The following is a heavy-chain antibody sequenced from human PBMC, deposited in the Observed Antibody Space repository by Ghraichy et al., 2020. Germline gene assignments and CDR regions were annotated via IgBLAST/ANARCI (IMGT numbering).Heavy chain of an antibody. CDR1: GYSFTNYW. CDR2: IYPGDSDT. V-gene: IGHV5-51*01. D-gene: IGHD6-13*01. Sequence: GESLNISCKGSGYSFTNYWIGWVRQMPGKGLEWMGIIYPGDSDTRYSPSFQGQVTISADKSISTAYLQWSSLKASDTAMYYCARSPAGLTQNFDYWGPGTLVTVSS. CDR3: ARSPAGLTQNFDY. J-gene: IGHJ4*02.